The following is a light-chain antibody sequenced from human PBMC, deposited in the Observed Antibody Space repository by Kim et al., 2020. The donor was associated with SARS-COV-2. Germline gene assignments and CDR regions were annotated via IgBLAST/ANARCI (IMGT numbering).Light chain of an antibody. V-gene: IGLV3-1*01. CDR2: QDS. Sequence: VAPEQNASITASGDKLGDKYACWYQQKPGQSPVLVIYQDSKRTSGIPERFSGSNSGNKATLTISGTQAMDEADYYCQAWDSSTVVFGGGTQLTVL. J-gene: IGLJ2*01. CDR3: QAWDSSTVV. CDR1: KLGDKY.